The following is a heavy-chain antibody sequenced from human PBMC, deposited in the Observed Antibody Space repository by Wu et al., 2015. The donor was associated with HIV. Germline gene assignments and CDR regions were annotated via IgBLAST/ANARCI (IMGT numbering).Heavy chain of an antibody. J-gene: IGHJ6*03. D-gene: IGHD6-6*01. V-gene: IGHV1-18*01. CDR2: ISAYDGET. Sequence: QVQLVQSGGEVKKPGASVKVSCKTSGYLFTNYGITWVRQAPGQGLEWMGWISAYDGETHYAQNFQGRVTMTTDTSTATVYMELRRLRSDDTALYFCARVVGYFYYMDVWGKGTTVIVSS. CDR3: ARVVGYFYYMDV. CDR1: GYLFTNYG.